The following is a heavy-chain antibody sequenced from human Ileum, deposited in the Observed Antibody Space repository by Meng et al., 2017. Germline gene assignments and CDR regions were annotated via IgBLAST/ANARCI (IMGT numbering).Heavy chain of an antibody. J-gene: IGHJ4*02. Sequence: DVHLVEAGGGWVKPGGSLRLPCAGSGFTVRDAWMTWVRQAPGKGLEWVGRIKKNTEDEATDYAAPVKGRFTVSRDDSQNTVYLQMTSLKAEDTAVYFCAVARWGSSGCLDHWGQGTLVTVSS. CDR3: AVARWGSSGCLDH. CDR1: GFTVRDAW. V-gene: IGHV3-15*01. D-gene: IGHD6-19*01. CDR2: IKKNTEDEAT.